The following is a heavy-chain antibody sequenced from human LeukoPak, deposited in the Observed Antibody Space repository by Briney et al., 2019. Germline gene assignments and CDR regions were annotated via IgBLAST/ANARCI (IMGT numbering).Heavy chain of an antibody. CDR2: IYYSGST. V-gene: IGHV4-59*01. D-gene: IGHD3-3*01. CDR3: ARQVQPYDFWSGYYAFDY. Sequence: SQTPSPTFTVSVGCISSYYWGWSRQPPRKRLGWIGYIYYSGSTNYTPSLKGRVTISVDTSKNQFSLKLSSVTAADTAVYYCARQVQPYDFWSGYYAFDYWGQGTLVTVSS. J-gene: IGHJ4*02. CDR1: VGCISSYY.